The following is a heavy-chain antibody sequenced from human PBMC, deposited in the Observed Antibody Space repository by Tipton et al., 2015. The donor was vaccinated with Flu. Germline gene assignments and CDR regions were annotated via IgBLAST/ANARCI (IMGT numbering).Heavy chain of an antibody. CDR2: IYSGGST. J-gene: IGHJ6*02. V-gene: IGHV3-53*01. Sequence: SLRLSCAASGFTVSSNYMSWVRQAPGKGLEWVSIIYSGGSTYYADAVKGRFTISRDNSKNTLYLQMNSLRAGDTAVYYCARDAYFDFWGGFRSGMDVRGPGTTVTVSS. CDR1: GFTVSSNY. CDR3: ARDAYFDFWGGFRSGMDV. D-gene: IGHD3-3*01.